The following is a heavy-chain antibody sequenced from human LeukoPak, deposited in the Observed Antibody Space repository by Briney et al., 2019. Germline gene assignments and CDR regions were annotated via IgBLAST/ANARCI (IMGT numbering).Heavy chain of an antibody. J-gene: IGHJ4*02. CDR2: FYPEDGEI. CDR3: ATGRGIQLWYGAPPLNY. D-gene: IGHD5-18*01. Sequence: ASVKVSCKVSGYTLTELSMHWVRQAPGKGLEWMGGFYPEDGEIIYAQKLQGRVTMTEDTSTDTAYMEMSSLRSEDTAVYYCATGRGIQLWYGAPPLNYWGQGTLVTVSS. CDR1: GYTLTELS. V-gene: IGHV1-24*01.